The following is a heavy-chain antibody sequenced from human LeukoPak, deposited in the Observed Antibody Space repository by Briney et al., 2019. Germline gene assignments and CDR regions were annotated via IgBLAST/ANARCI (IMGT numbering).Heavy chain of an antibody. Sequence: ASVKVSCKPSGYTITSYDINWVRQATGQGLEWMGWMNPNSGNTGYAQKFQGRVTMTRNTSISTAYMELSSLRSEDTAVYYCARALRGDYAAFWFDPWGQGTLVTVSS. J-gene: IGHJ5*02. CDR3: ARALRGDYAAFWFDP. D-gene: IGHD4-17*01. V-gene: IGHV1-8*01. CDR2: MNPNSGNT. CDR1: GYTITSYD.